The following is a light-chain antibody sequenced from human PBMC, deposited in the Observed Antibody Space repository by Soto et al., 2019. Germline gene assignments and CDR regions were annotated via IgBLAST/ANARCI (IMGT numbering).Light chain of an antibody. V-gene: IGLV2-14*01. Sequence: QSALTQPASVSGSPGQSITISCTGTSSDVGGYNYVSWYQHHPGKAPKLIIHEVSNRPSGVSNRFSGSKSGNTASLTISGLQAEDEADYYCTSCTTSDIPPVIFGGGTKLTVL. CDR3: TSCTTSDIPPVI. J-gene: IGLJ2*01. CDR2: EVS. CDR1: SSDVGGYNY.